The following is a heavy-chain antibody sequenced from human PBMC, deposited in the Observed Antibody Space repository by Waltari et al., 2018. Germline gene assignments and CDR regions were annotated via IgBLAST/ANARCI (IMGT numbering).Heavy chain of an antibody. Sequence: EEQLVESGGGLVQPGDSLRLSCAASGFTFSSFWMNWVRQAPGKGPLWVSCISTDARDTTYADSVKGRFTISRDKARITLYLQMNRLRAEDTAVYFCARVSRRTYRSPVPGRHYYYGMDVWGQGTTVTVSS. CDR2: ISTDARDT. CDR1: GFTFSSFW. J-gene: IGHJ6*02. V-gene: IGHV3-74*03. D-gene: IGHD1-1*01. CDR3: ARVSRRTYRSPVPGRHYYYGMDV.